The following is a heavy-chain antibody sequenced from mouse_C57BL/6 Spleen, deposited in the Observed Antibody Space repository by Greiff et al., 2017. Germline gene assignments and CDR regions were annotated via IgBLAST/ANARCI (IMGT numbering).Heavy chain of an antibody. D-gene: IGHD1-1*01. J-gene: IGHJ1*03. CDR3: TYCYGSSYVGYWYFDV. Sequence: VQLQQSGAELARPGASVTLSCKASGYTFTDYEMHWVKQTPVHGLEWIGAIDPETGGTAYNQKFKGKAILTADKSSSTAYMELRSLTSEDSAVYYCTYCYGSSYVGYWYFDVWGTGTTVTVSS. CDR1: GYTFTDYE. CDR2: IDPETGGT. V-gene: IGHV1-15*01.